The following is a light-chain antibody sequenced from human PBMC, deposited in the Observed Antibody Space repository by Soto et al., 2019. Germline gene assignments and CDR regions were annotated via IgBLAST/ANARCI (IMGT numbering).Light chain of an antibody. Sequence: DIQMTQSPSTLSASVGDRVTITCRASQIISSWLAWYQQKPGKAPKLLIYDAYSLESGVQSRFSGSGSGTEFTLTISRLQPDDFATYYCQQYNSYPYTFGQGTKLEIK. J-gene: IGKJ2*01. CDR1: QIISSW. CDR2: DAY. V-gene: IGKV1-5*01. CDR3: QQYNSYPYT.